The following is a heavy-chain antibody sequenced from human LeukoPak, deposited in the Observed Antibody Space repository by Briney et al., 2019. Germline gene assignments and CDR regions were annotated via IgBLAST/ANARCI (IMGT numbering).Heavy chain of an antibody. CDR3: AKGSGYSSGWWVGY. V-gene: IGHV3-23*01. J-gene: IGHJ4*02. Sequence: GWSLRLSCAASGFTFSSYAMSWVRQAPGKGLEWVSAISSSGGSTHYADSVKGRFTISRDNSENTLYLQMNSLRGEDTAVYYCAKGSGYSSGWWVGYWGQGTLVTVSS. CDR1: GFTFSSYA. CDR2: ISSSGGST. D-gene: IGHD6-19*01.